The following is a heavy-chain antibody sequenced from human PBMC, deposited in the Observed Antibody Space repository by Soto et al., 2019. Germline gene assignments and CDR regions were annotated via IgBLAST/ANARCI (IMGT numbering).Heavy chain of an antibody. Sequence: APVKVSCKASGYTFSSYAMHWVRHATGQRLEWMGWINAGNGNTKYSQKFQGRVTITRDTSASTGYMELSSLRSEDTAVYYCANSEPPYCRGGSCSSSDSWGQGTLVTVSS. CDR3: ANSEPPYCRGGSCSSSDS. CDR1: GYTFSSYA. J-gene: IGHJ5*01. V-gene: IGHV1-3*01. D-gene: IGHD2-15*01. CDR2: INAGNGNT.